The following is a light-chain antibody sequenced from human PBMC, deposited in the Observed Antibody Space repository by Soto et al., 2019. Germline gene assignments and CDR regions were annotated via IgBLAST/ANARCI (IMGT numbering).Light chain of an antibody. Sequence: QSALTQPSSVSGSPGQSITISNTGTRSDVGGYNYVSWYQQHPGKAPKLMIYDVSNRPSGVSNRFSGSKSGNTASLTISGLQAEDEADYYCSSYTSSSTYVFGTGTKVTVL. CDR1: RSDVGGYNY. J-gene: IGLJ1*01. CDR3: SSYTSSSTYV. V-gene: IGLV2-14*01. CDR2: DVS.